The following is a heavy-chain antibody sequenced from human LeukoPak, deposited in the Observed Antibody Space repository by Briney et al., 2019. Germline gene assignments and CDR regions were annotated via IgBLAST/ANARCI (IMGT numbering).Heavy chain of an antibody. CDR3: ARDTGPYCSSTSCYALDY. D-gene: IGHD2-2*01. V-gene: IGHV1-69*01. CDR2: IIPIFGTA. CDR1: GGTFSSYA. Sequence: SLKVYCKASGGTFSSYAISWVRQAPGQGLEWMGGIIPIFGTANYAQKFQGRVTITADESTSTAYMELSSLRSEDTAVYYCARDTGPYCSSTSCYALDYWGQGTLVTVSS. J-gene: IGHJ4*02.